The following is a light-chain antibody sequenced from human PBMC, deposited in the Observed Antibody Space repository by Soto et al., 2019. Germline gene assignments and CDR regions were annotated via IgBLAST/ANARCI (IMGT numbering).Light chain of an antibody. J-gene: IGLJ1*01. V-gene: IGLV2-14*03. CDR1: SSDIGSYNH. Sequence: QSALTQPASVSGSPGQSITISCSGTSSDIGSYNHVAWYQQFPGKSPKLMICAVSDRPPGVSDRFSGSKSGITASLTISGLQTEDEDDYYCISYTDRQSYLFGTGTKLTVL. CDR2: AVS. CDR3: ISYTDRQSYL.